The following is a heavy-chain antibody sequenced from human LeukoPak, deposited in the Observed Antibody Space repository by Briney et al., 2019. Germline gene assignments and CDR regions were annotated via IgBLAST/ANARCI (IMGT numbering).Heavy chain of an antibody. Sequence: ASVKVSCKATGYKFTDDYMHWVRQAPGQGLEFMGWINPDSGFTNYAQKFKGRVTMTRDTSISTAYLEVRSLTSDDTAVYYCAPTAEAYTSWWKVWGQGTLVTVSS. CDR2: INPDSGFT. CDR1: GYKFTDDY. CDR3: APTAEAYTSWWKV. D-gene: IGHD3-16*01. J-gene: IGHJ4*02. V-gene: IGHV1-2*02.